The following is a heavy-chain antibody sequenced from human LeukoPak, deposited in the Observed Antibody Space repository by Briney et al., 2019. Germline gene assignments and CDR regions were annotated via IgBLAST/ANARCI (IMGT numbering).Heavy chain of an antibody. CDR2: IYYSGCT. CDR3: ARHLWGSYVFDY. V-gene: IGHV4-39*01. D-gene: IGHD3-16*01. Sequence: PSETLSLTCTVSGGSISSTDYYWGWIRQPPGKGLEWIGSIYYSGCTYYSPSLKSRVTISVDTSKNHFSLKLNSVTAADTAVYYCARHLWGSYVFDYWGQGTLVAVSS. CDR1: GGSISSTDYY. J-gene: IGHJ4*02.